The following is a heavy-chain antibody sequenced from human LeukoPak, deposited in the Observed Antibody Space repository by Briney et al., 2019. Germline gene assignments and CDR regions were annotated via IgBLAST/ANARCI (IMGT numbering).Heavy chain of an antibody. D-gene: IGHD6-13*01. J-gene: IGHJ4*02. V-gene: IGHV4-4*02. CDR3: ARIKGSSSWLDY. CDR1: GDSINNSPW. CDR2: ISRRGST. Sequence: SETLSLTCAVSGDSINNSPWWSWVRQPPEKGLEWIGEISRRGSTNYNSFLKSRVTMSVDKSTNQFSLSLSSVTAADTAVYYCARIKGSSSWLDYWGQGTLVTVSS.